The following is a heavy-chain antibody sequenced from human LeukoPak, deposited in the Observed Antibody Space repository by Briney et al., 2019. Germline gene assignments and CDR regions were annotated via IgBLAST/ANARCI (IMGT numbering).Heavy chain of an antibody. CDR2: IYSGGRT. Sequence: PGGSLRLSCAASGFTVSSNYMSWVRQAPGKGLEWVSVIYSGGRTYYADSVKGRFTISRDNSKNTLYLQMNSLRAEDTAVYYYARLYGSGSLHFDYWGQGTLVTVSS. J-gene: IGHJ4*02. V-gene: IGHV3-53*01. D-gene: IGHD3-10*01. CDR1: GFTVSSNY. CDR3: ARLYGSGSLHFDY.